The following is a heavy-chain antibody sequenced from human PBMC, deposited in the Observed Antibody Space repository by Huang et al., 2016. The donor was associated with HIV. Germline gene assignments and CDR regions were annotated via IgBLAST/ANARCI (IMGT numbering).Heavy chain of an antibody. Sequence: QVQLQESGPGLVKPSGTLSLTCSVSGDSISSQYWGWIRQPPGKGLEWIGTIYYSGSHSYNPSLKSRVTMSVDTSKNQFSLKLNSVTDADTAVYYCARYDVLIGANYYMDVWGIGTTVIVSS. CDR2: IYYSGSH. J-gene: IGHJ6*03. D-gene: IGHD3-9*01. CDR1: GDSISSQY. CDR3: ARYDVLIGANYYMDV. V-gene: IGHV4-59*11.